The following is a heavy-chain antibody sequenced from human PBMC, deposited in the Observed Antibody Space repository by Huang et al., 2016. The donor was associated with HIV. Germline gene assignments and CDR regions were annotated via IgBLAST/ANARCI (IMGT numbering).Heavy chain of an antibody. J-gene: IGHJ4*02. CDR1: GFTFSSYW. Sequence: EVQLVESGGGLVQPGGSLRLSCAASGFTFSSYWMHWVPQAPGKGLVWVARINRDGSSSGYADSVEGRFTISRDNAKNTLYLQMNSLRAEDTAVYYCVRDPRIQSWLNYFDYWGQGTLVSVSS. CDR2: INRDGSSS. D-gene: IGHD3-22*01. CDR3: VRDPRIQSWLNYFDY. V-gene: IGHV3-74*01.